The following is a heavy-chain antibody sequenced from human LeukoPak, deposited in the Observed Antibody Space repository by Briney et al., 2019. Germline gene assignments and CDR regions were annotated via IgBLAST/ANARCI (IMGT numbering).Heavy chain of an antibody. D-gene: IGHD2-21*01. V-gene: IGHV3-11*01. Sequence: PGGSLRLSCAASGFTFSDYYMSWIRQAPGNGLEWVSYISSSGSTIYYADSVKGRFTISRDNAKNSLYLQMNSLRAEDTAVYYCARGLLLQPAPPLNYWGQGTLVTVSS. CDR2: ISSSGSTI. CDR3: ARGLLLQPAPPLNY. J-gene: IGHJ4*02. CDR1: GFTFSDYY.